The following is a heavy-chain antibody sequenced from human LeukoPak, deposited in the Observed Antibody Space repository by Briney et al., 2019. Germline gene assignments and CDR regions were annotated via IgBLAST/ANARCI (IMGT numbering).Heavy chain of an antibody. Sequence: APVKVSCKASGCTFTSYDINWVRQATGQGLEWMGWMNPNSGNTGYAQKFQGRVTITRNTSISTAYMELSSLRSEDTAVYYCARGPLPSSDYGYYYYYYMDVWGKGTTLTVSS. J-gene: IGHJ6*03. D-gene: IGHD4-17*01. V-gene: IGHV1-8*03. CDR2: MNPNSGNT. CDR3: ARGPLPSSDYGYYYYYYMDV. CDR1: GCTFTSYD.